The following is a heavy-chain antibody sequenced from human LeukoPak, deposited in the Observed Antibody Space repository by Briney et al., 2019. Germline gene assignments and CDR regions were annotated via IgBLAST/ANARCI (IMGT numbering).Heavy chain of an antibody. V-gene: IGHV3-53*01. J-gene: IGHJ4*02. CDR3: AGGSRWPGLSY. CDR1: GFAVSGNY. Sequence: GGSLRLSCAASGFAVSGNYMSWVRQAPGEGMEWVSVIYTAGSTYNADSVKGRFTISRDKSKNTLYLQMNTLRAEDTAVYFCAGGSRWPGLSYWGQGTLLTVSS. D-gene: IGHD6-13*01. CDR2: IYTAGST.